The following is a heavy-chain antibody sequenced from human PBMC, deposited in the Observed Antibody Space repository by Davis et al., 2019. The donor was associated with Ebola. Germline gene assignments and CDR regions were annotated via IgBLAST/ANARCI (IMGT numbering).Heavy chain of an antibody. Sequence: ASVKVSCKASGYSFKNYAITWVRQAPGQGLEWMGWISAYNGNTNYAQKVQGRVTMTTDTSTGTAYLDLRSLRSDDTAVYFCERTSIVGTSTTASDIWGQGTLVTVSS. J-gene: IGHJ3*02. CDR2: ISAYNGNT. CDR1: GYSFKNYA. D-gene: IGHD1-26*01. CDR3: ERTSIVGTSTTASDI. V-gene: IGHV1-18*01.